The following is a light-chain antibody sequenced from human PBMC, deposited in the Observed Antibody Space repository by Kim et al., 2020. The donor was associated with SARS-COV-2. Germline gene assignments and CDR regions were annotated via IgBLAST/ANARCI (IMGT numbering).Light chain of an antibody. CDR2: SVS. CDR3: HHYGDSLWS. J-gene: IGKJ1*01. V-gene: IGKV3-20*01. CDR1: QKITNDY. Sequence: SPGERATLTCRASQKITNDYLAWYQQRPGQAPRLIIYSVSTRAAGITDRFSASGSGTDFTLTISWLEPEDFAVYYCHHYGDSLWSFGRGTKVDIK.